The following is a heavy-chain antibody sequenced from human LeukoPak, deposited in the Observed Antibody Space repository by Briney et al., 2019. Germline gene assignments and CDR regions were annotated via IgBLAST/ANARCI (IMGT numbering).Heavy chain of an antibody. Sequence: SVKVSCKASGGTFSSYAISWVRQAPGQGLGWMGGIIPIFGTANYAQKFQGRVTITTDESTSTAYMELSSLRSEDTAVYYCALTVSSSWYGYFQHWGQGTLVTVSS. CDR1: GGTFSSYA. J-gene: IGHJ1*01. CDR2: IIPIFGTA. V-gene: IGHV1-69*05. D-gene: IGHD6-13*01. CDR3: ALTVSSSWYGYFQH.